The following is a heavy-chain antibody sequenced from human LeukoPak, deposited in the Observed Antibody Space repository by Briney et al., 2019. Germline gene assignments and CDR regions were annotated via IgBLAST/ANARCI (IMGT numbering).Heavy chain of an antibody. CDR1: GFTFSSYA. V-gene: IGHV3-23*01. CDR3: ARVYCGGDCFDY. D-gene: IGHD2-21*01. Sequence: GGSLRLSCAASGFTFSSYAMSWVRXAXXXXXXXVSAISGSGGSTYYADSVKGRFTISRDNSKNTLYLQMNSLRAEDTTVYYCARVYCGGDCFDYWGQGTLVTVSS. CDR2: ISGSGGST. J-gene: IGHJ4*02.